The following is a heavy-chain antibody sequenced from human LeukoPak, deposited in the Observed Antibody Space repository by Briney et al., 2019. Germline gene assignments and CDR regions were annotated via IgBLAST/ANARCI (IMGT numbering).Heavy chain of an antibody. Sequence: TGGSLRLSCAASGFTFSSNSMNWVRQAPGKGLEWVSYISSSISTKYYADSVKGRFTISRDNAKNSLYLQMNSLRAEDTAVYYCARAPTDDYGDYSFDYWGQGTLVTVSS. V-gene: IGHV3-48*04. CDR2: ISSSISTK. J-gene: IGHJ4*02. D-gene: IGHD4-17*01. CDR3: ARAPTDDYGDYSFDY. CDR1: GFTFSSNS.